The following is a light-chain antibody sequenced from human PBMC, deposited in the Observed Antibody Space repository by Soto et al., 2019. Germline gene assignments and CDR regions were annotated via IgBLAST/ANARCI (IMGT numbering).Light chain of an antibody. V-gene: IGKV1D-8*03. CDR1: QGISSY. CDR2: AAS. Sequence: VIWMTQSPSLLSASTGDRVTISCRMSQGISSYLAWYQQKPGKVPKLLIYAASTLQSGVPSRFSGSGSGTEFTLTISGLLPEDFATYHCQQLNTLPFTFGQGTRLEIK. J-gene: IGKJ5*01. CDR3: QQLNTLPFT.